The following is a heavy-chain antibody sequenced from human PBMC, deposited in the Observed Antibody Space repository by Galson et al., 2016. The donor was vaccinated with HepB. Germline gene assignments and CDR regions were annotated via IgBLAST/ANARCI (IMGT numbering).Heavy chain of an antibody. CDR2: IIPIYGTA. CDR1: GGTFSNYS. CDR3: AGLYNWNQFCYFDY. Sequence: SVKVSCKASGGTFSNYSINWVRQAPGQGLEWMGGIIPIYGTAIYAPKFQGRVTLTADVSTSTDYMRLSSLRSEHTAVFYCAGLYNWNQFCYFDYWGPGTLVTVSS. D-gene: IGHD1-20*01. V-gene: IGHV1-69*13. J-gene: IGHJ4*02.